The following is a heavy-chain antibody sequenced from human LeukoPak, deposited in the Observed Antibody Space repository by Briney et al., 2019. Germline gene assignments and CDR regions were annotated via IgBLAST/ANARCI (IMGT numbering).Heavy chain of an antibody. V-gene: IGHV4-30-4*01. J-gene: IGHJ5*02. D-gene: IGHD3-3*01. Sequence: SETLSLTCTVSGGSISSGDYYWSWIRQPPGKGLEWIGYIYYSGSTYYNPSLKSRVTISVDTPKNQFSLKLSSVTAADTAVYYCARRPYDFWRSWFDPWGQGTLVTVSS. CDR2: IYYSGST. CDR1: GGSISSGDYY. CDR3: ARRPYDFWRSWFDP.